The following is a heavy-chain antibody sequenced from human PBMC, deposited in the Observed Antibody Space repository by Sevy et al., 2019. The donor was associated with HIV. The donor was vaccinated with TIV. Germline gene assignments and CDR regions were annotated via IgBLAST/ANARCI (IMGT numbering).Heavy chain of an antibody. J-gene: IGHJ4*02. D-gene: IGHD3-3*01. CDR3: ARHRARVVDD. CDR2: ISSDGSST. V-gene: IGHV3-74*01. CDR1: GFTFSSYW. Sequence: GGSLRLSCAASGFTFSSYWMHWVRQAPGKGLVWVSRISSDGSSTNYADSVKGRFTISRDNAKNTLYLQMNSLRAEDTAVYYCARHRARVVDDWGQGTLVTVSS.